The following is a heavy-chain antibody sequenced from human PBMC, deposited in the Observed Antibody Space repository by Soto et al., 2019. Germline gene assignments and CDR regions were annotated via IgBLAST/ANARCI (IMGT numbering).Heavy chain of an antibody. CDR3: AREKSYYDSSGYYYVSHDAFDI. J-gene: IGHJ3*02. CDR1: GFTFSSYG. V-gene: IGHV3-30*03. CDR2: ISYDGSNK. D-gene: IGHD3-22*01. Sequence: GGSLRLSCAASGFTFSSYGMDWVRQAPGKGLEWVAVISYDGSNKYYADSVKGRFTISRDNSKNTLYLQMNSLRAEDTAVYYCAREKSYYDSSGYYYVSHDAFDIWGQGTMVTVSS.